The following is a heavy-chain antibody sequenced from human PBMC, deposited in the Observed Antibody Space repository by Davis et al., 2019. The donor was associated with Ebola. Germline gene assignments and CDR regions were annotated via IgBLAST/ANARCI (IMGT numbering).Heavy chain of an antibody. V-gene: IGHV1-18*04. CDR3: ARAQFPTTSDH. CDR2: ISAYNGHT. CDR1: GYTFTTYS. Sequence: ASVKVSCKASGYTFTTYSISWVRQAPGQGLELMGWISAYNGHTNYAQKFQGRVTMTTDTSTSTAYMEVGILRSDDTAVYYCARAQFPTTSDHWGQGTLVTVSS. D-gene: IGHD1-1*01. J-gene: IGHJ4*02.